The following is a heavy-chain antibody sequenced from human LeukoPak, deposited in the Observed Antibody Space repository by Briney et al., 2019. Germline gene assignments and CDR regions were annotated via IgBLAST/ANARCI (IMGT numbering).Heavy chain of an antibody. J-gene: IGHJ4*02. D-gene: IGHD3-16*01. CDR2: ITGSGDSA. CDR1: GFTFCSYA. Sequence: GGSLRLSCAASGFTFCSYAMTGVRQAAGKGLEWVSAITGSGDSAYYSDSVKGRFTISRDQSKSTVYLQMTSLRAEDTAVFYCAKGTTDYDASDPLDFWGQGTLVTVSS. CDR3: AKGTTDYDASDPLDF. V-gene: IGHV3-23*01.